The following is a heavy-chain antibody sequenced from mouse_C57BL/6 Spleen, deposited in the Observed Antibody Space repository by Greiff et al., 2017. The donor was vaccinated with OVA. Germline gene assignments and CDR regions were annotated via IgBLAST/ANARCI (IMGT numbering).Heavy chain of an antibody. J-gene: IGHJ1*03. Sequence: EVKLVESGGGLVQPGGSLSLSCAASGFTFTDYYMSWVRQPPGKALEWLGFIRNKANGYTTEYSASVKGRFTISRDNSQSILYLQMNALRAEDSATYYCARSWFDWYFDVWGTGTTVTVSS. CDR1: GFTFTDYY. CDR2: IRNKANGYTT. CDR3: ARSWFDWYFDV. V-gene: IGHV7-3*01. D-gene: IGHD2-2*01.